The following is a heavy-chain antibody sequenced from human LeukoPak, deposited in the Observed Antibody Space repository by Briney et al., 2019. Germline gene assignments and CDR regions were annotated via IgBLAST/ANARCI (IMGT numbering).Heavy chain of an antibody. Sequence: PGGSLRLSCAASGFTFSSYAMSWVRQAPGKGLEWVSAISGSGGSTYYADSVKGRFTISRDNSKNTLYLQMNSLRAEDTAVYYCAKDPVPTYYYDSSGHGDWGQGTLVTVSS. CDR1: GFTFSSYA. D-gene: IGHD3-22*01. J-gene: IGHJ4*02. CDR3: AKDPVPTYYYDSSGHGD. V-gene: IGHV3-23*01. CDR2: ISGSGGST.